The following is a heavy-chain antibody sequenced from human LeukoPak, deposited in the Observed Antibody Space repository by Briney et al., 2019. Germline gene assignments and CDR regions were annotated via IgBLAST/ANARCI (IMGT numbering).Heavy chain of an antibody. Sequence: GASVTVSCKASGYTFTCYYMHWVRQAPGQGLEWMGRINPKSGGTNYAQEFQGRVTMARDTSINTAYMELSRVRSDDTAVYYCAISTSPYGIEVWTNGPLDYWGQGTLVTVSS. J-gene: IGHJ4*02. D-gene: IGHD3-22*01. CDR3: AISTSPYGIEVWTNGPLDY. CDR2: INPKSGGT. CDR1: GYTFTCYY. V-gene: IGHV1-2*06.